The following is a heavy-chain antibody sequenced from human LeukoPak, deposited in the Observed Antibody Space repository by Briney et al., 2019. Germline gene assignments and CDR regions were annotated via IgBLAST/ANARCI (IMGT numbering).Heavy chain of an antibody. Sequence: GGSLRLSCAASGFTFSSYGMHWVRQAPGKGLEWVAVISYDGSNKYYADSVKGRFTISRDNSKNTPNLQMNSLRAEDTAVYYCAKDHESGYARYYFDQWGQGTLVTVSS. J-gene: IGHJ4*02. CDR1: GFTFSSYG. CDR2: ISYDGSNK. V-gene: IGHV3-30*18. D-gene: IGHD5-12*01. CDR3: AKDHESGYARYYFDQ.